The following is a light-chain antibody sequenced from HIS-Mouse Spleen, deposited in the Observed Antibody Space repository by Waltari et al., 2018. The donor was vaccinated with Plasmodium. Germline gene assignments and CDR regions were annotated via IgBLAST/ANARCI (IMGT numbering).Light chain of an antibody. Sequence: SYELTQPPSVSVSPGQTARIPCSGAKLGDKYACWYQQKPGQSPVLGIYQDSKRPSGIPERFSGSNAGNTATLTISGTQAMDEADYYCQAWDSSTVVFGGGTKLTVL. J-gene: IGLJ2*01. CDR1: KLGDKY. CDR2: QDS. CDR3: QAWDSSTVV. V-gene: IGLV3-1*01.